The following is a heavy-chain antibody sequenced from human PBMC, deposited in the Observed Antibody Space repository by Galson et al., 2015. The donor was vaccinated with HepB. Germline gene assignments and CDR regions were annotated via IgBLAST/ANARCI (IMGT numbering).Heavy chain of an antibody. CDR2: IRGDGPEK. J-gene: IGHJ4*02. CDR3: VRGAGWLLDS. CDR1: GFTFSSHW. V-gene: IGHV3-7*01. D-gene: IGHD5-24*01. Sequence: SLRLSCAASGFTFSSHWMNWVRQPPGKGLEWVALIRGDGPEKPYVDSVKGRFTISRDNAKNSVYLQMKSLRAEDTAVYYCVRGAGWLLDSWGQGTLVTVSS.